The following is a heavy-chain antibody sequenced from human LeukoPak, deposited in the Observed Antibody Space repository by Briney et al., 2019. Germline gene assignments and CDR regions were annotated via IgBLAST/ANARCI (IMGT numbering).Heavy chain of an antibody. J-gene: IGHJ6*02. CDR2: ISGSSGII. Sequence: GGSLRLSCAASGFTFNTYTMNWVRQAPGKGLEWVSYISGSSGIIDYADSVRGRFTISRDNAKNSLYLQINSLRAEDTAVYYCARDHVLGGSYYYYYYYGMDVWGQGTTVTVSS. CDR3: ARDHVLGGSYYYYYYYGMDV. D-gene: IGHD1-26*01. CDR1: GFTFNTYT. V-gene: IGHV3-48*01.